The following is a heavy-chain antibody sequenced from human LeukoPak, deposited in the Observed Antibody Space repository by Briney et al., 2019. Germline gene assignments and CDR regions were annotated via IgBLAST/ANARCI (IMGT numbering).Heavy chain of an antibody. V-gene: IGHV4-34*01. CDR1: GGSFRGYY. J-gene: IGHJ5*02. CDR3: VRAGYSSSWYSNNWFDP. D-gene: IGHD6-13*01. Sequence: PSETLSLTCAVYGGSFRGYYWSWIRQPPGKGLEWIGEINHSGSTNYNPSLKSRVTISVDTSKNQFSLKLSSVTAADTAVYYRVRAGYSSSWYSNNWFDPWGQGTLVTVSS. CDR2: INHSGST.